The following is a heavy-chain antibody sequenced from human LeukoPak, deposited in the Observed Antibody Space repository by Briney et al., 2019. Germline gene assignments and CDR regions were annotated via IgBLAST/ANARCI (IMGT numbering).Heavy chain of an antibody. V-gene: IGHV3-66*01. CDR1: GFNVSSNY. CDR2: IYSGGST. D-gene: IGHD6-19*01. J-gene: IGHJ4*02. Sequence: GGSLRLSCAASGFNVSSNYMSWVRQAPGKGLEWVSVIYSGGSTYYADSVKGRFTISRDNSKNTLYLQMNSLRAEDTAVYYCASDSSGWSYFDYWGQGTLVTVSS. CDR3: ASDSSGWSYFDY.